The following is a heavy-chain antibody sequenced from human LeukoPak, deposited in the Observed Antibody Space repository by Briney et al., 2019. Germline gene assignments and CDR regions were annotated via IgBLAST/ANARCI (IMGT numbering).Heavy chain of an antibody. V-gene: IGHV3-23*01. D-gene: IGHD4-11*01. J-gene: IGHJ4*02. Sequence: GGSLRLSCAASGFTFSSYAMSWVRQAPGKGLEWVSAISGSGGSTYYADSVKGRFTISRDNSKNTLYLQMISLRAEDTAVYYCAKDWSVYSNYEEGDYWGQGTLVTVSS. CDR1: GFTFSSYA. CDR3: AKDWSVYSNYEEGDY. CDR2: ISGSGGST.